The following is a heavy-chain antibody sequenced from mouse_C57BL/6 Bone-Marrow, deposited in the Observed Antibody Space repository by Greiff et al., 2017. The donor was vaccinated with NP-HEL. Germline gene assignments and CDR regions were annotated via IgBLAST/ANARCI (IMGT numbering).Heavy chain of an antibody. CDR3: ARDDPYYAMDY. Sequence: ESGPGLVKPSQSLSLTCSVTGYSITSGYYWNWIRQFPGNKLEWMGYISYDGSNNYNPSLKNRISITRDTSKNQFFLKLNSVTTEDTATYDCARDDPYYAMDYWGQGTAVTVSA. CDR2: ISYDGSN. CDR1: GYSITSGYY. V-gene: IGHV3-6*01. J-gene: IGHJ4*01.